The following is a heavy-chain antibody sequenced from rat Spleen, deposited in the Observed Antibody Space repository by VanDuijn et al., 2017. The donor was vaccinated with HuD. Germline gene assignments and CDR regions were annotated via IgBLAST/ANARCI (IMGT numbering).Heavy chain of an antibody. J-gene: IGHJ2*01. V-gene: IGHV5-31*01. Sequence: EVQLVESGGGLVQPGRSLKLSCVTSGFTFNNYWMTWIRQAPGKGLEWVASITYTGDATYYPDSVKGRFTISRDAAKSTLYLQMNSLRSEDTATYYCTRHNSGYYFDYWGQGVMVTVSS. CDR2: ITYTGDAT. D-gene: IGHD4-3*01. CDR3: TRHNSGYYFDY. CDR1: GFTFNNYW.